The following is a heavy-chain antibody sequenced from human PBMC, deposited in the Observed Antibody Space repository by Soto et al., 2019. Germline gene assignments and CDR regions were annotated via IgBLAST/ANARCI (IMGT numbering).Heavy chain of an antibody. V-gene: IGHV5-51*01. D-gene: IGHD3-3*01. CDR3: ARRGYTIFGVVTRTGDYYYGMDV. CDR1: GYSFTSYW. J-gene: IGHJ6*02. CDR2: IYPGDSDT. Sequence: ESLKISCKGSGYSFTSYWIGWVRQMPGKGLEWMGIIYPGDSDTRYSPSFQGQVTISADKSISTAYLQWSSLKASDTAMYYCARRGYTIFGVVTRTGDYYYGMDVWGQGTTVTVSS.